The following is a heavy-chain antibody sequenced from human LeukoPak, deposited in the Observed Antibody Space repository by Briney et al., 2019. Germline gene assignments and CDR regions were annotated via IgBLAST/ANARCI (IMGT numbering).Heavy chain of an antibody. CDR2: IWYDGSNK. CDR3: AGDKRDYSAYYFDY. J-gene: IGHJ4*02. D-gene: IGHD2-15*01. V-gene: IGHV3-33*01. Sequence: GRSLRLSCAASGFTFSSYGMHWVRQAPGKGLEWVAVIWYDGSNKYYADSVKGRFTISRDNSKNTLYLQMNSLRAEDTAVYYCAGDKRDYSAYYFDYWGQGALVTVSS. CDR1: GFTFSSYG.